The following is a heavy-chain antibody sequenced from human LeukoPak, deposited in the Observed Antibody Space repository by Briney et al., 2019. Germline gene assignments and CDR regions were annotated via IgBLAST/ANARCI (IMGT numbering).Heavy chain of an antibody. CDR1: GYTLTDYY. J-gene: IGHJ4*02. CDR2: INPNSGGT. Sequence: ASVKVSCKASGYTLTDYYMHWVRQAPGQGLEWMGRINPNSGGTNYAQKFQGRVTMTRDTSISTVYMELSRLRSDDTAVYYCAKDQACSSTSCLYYFDYWGQGTLVTVSS. D-gene: IGHD2-2*01. CDR3: AKDQACSSTSCLYYFDY. V-gene: IGHV1-2*06.